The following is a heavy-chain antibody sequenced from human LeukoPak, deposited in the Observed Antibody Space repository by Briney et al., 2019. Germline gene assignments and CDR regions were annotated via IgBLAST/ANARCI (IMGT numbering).Heavy chain of an antibody. Sequence: GGSLRLSCVASGFTVSTNYMTWVRQAPGKGLEWVSVLYSGGNTFYADSVKGRFTISRDNSKNTVHLKMSSLRVEDTAIYYCARAYYEILTWVGAFDIWGQGTMVIVSS. J-gene: IGHJ3*02. V-gene: IGHV3-53*01. CDR1: GFTVSTNY. CDR2: LYSGGNT. CDR3: ARAYYEILTWVGAFDI. D-gene: IGHD3-9*01.